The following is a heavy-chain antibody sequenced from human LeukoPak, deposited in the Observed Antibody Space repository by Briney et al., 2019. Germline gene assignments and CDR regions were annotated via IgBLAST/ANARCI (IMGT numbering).Heavy chain of an antibody. CDR1: GGTFSSYA. CDR3: ARDPTYDILTRSAYYFDY. CDR2: IIPIFGTA. J-gene: IGHJ4*02. D-gene: IGHD3-9*01. Sequence: SVKVSCKASGGTFSSYAISWLRQAPAQGLEWMGGIIPIFGTANYAQKFQGRVTITTDESTSTAYMELSSLRSEDTAVYYCARDPTYDILTRSAYYFDYWGQGTLVTVSS. V-gene: IGHV1-69*05.